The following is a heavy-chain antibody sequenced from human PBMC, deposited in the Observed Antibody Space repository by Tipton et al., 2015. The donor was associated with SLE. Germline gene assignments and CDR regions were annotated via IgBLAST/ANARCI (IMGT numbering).Heavy chain of an antibody. Sequence: RSLRLSCAASGFTFSSYAMHWVRQAPGKGLEWVAVISYDGSNKYYADSVKGRFTISRDNSKNTLYLQMNSLRAEDTAVYYCAKDGLPIVGASYYYGMDVWGQGTTVTVSS. CDR1: GFTFSSYA. CDR2: ISYDGSNK. D-gene: IGHD1-26*01. J-gene: IGHJ6*02. CDR3: AKDGLPIVGASYYYGMDV. V-gene: IGHV3-30-3*01.